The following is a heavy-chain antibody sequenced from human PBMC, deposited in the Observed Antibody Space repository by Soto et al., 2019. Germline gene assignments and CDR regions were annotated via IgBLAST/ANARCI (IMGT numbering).Heavy chain of an antibody. CDR3: AVLGGDNYYDSTDYRPAGFDI. D-gene: IGHD3-22*01. V-gene: IGHV3-30*03. CDR2: VSYDGTNE. CDR1: GITFTSYG. J-gene: IGHJ3*02. Sequence: QVQLVESGGGVVQPGRSLRLSCAASGITFTSYGLHWVRQAPGKGLEWVAVVSYDGTNEFYADSVKGRFTVSRDDSKNTLYLQMNSLRAEDTAVYYCAVLGGDNYYDSTDYRPAGFDIWGQGTMVTVSS.